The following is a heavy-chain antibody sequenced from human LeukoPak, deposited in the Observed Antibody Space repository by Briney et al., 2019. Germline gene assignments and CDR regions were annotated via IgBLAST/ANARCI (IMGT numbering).Heavy chain of an antibody. D-gene: IGHD6-13*01. V-gene: IGHV3-21*01. CDR3: AGFPSSWYFRHYYGMDV. CDR1: GFTFSCYS. J-gene: IGHJ6*02. Sequence: PGGSLRLSCAASGFTFSCYSMNWVRQAPGKGLEWVSSISSSSSYIYYADSVKGRFTISRDNAKNSLYLQMNSLRAEDTAVYYCAGFPSSWYFRHYYGMDVWGQGTTVTVSS. CDR2: ISSSSSYI.